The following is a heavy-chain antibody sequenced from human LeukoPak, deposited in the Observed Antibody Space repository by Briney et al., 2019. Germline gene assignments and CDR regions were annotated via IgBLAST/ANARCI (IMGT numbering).Heavy chain of an antibody. CDR3: AKNVRQWLVNECLDY. J-gene: IGHJ4*02. Sequence: PGGSLRLSCAASGFTFSSYAMSWVRQAPGKGLEWVSAIRGSGGSTYYADSVKGRFTISRDNSKNTLYLQMNSLRAEDTAVYYCAKNVRQWLVNECLDYWGQGTLVTVSS. CDR2: IRGSGGST. D-gene: IGHD6-19*01. CDR1: GFTFSSYA. V-gene: IGHV3-23*01.